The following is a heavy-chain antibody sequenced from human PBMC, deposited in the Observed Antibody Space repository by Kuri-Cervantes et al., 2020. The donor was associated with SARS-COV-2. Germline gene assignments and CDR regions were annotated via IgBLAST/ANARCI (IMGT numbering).Heavy chain of an antibody. Sequence: GESLKISCAASGFTFSSYSMNWVRQAPGKGLEWVSYISSSSSTIYYADSVKGRFTISRDNAKNSLYLQMNSLRAEDTAVYYCARGVPSGSCYHWFDPWGQGTLVTVYS. J-gene: IGHJ5*02. V-gene: IGHV3-48*01. D-gene: IGHD1-26*01. CDR3: ARGVPSGSCYHWFDP. CDR1: GFTFSSYS. CDR2: ISSSSSTI.